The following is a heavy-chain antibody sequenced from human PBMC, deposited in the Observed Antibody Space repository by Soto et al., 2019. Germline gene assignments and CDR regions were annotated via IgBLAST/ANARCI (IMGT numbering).Heavy chain of an antibody. Sequence: QVQLQESGPGLVKPSGTLSLTCAVSGGSISSSNWWSWVRQPPGKGLEWIGEIYHSGSTNYNPSLKSRFTISVDNSKNKFSLKLSSGTAADTAVYYCARDGDFWSGYHPYYFDYWGQGTLVTVSS. D-gene: IGHD3-3*01. CDR3: ARDGDFWSGYHPYYFDY. CDR2: IYHSGST. V-gene: IGHV4-4*02. J-gene: IGHJ4*02. CDR1: GGSISSSNW.